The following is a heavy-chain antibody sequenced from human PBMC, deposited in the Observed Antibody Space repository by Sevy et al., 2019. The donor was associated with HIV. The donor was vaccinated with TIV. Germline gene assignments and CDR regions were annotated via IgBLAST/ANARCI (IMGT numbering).Heavy chain of an antibody. CDR3: AKAQLERYGAFDI. V-gene: IGHV3-23*01. CDR2: ISGSGGST. D-gene: IGHD1-1*01. J-gene: IGHJ3*02. Sequence: GGSLRLSCAASGFTFSSYVMSWVRQAPGKGLEWVSAISGSGGSTYYADSVKGRFTISRDNSKNTLYLQMNSLRAEDTAVYYCAKAQLERYGAFDIWGQGTMVTVSS. CDR1: GFTFSSYV.